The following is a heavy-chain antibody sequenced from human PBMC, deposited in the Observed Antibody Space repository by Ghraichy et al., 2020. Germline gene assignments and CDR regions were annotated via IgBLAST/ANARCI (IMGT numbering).Heavy chain of an antibody. Sequence: SETLSLTCAVYGGSFSGYYWSWIRQPPGKGLEWIGEINHSGSTNYNPSLKSRVTISVDTSKNQFSLKLSSVTAADTAVYYCARIVGRDIVVVPAAKGGDYWGQGTLVTVSS. CDR2: INHSGST. V-gene: IGHV4-34*01. CDR1: GGSFSGYY. J-gene: IGHJ4*02. D-gene: IGHD2-2*01. CDR3: ARIVGRDIVVVPAAKGGDY.